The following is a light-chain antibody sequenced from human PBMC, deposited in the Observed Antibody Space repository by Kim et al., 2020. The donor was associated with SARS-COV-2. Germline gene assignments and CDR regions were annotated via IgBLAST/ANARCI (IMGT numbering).Light chain of an antibody. Sequence: QSALTQPASVSGSPGQSITISCTGTSSDVGNYNLVSWYQQHPGKAPKLMIYEVSKRPSGISNHFSGSKSGNTASLTISGLQAEDEADYYCCSYAGSNTFVFGGGTQLTVL. CDR3: CSYAGSNTFV. CDR2: EVS. CDR1: SSDVGNYNL. J-gene: IGLJ3*02. V-gene: IGLV2-23*02.